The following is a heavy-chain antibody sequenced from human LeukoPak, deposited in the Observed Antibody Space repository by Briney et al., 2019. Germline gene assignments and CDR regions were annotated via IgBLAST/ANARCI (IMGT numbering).Heavy chain of an antibody. CDR1: GFTFSSYG. D-gene: IGHD2-15*01. Sequence: PGRSLRLSCAASGFTFSSYGMHWVRQAPGKGLEWVAVIWYDGSNKYYADSVKGRFTISRDNSKNTLYLQMNSLRAEDTAVYYGAKGPDVVVAAYHWYFDLWGRGTLVTVSS. J-gene: IGHJ2*01. V-gene: IGHV3-33*06. CDR2: IWYDGSNK. CDR3: AKGPDVVVAAYHWYFDL.